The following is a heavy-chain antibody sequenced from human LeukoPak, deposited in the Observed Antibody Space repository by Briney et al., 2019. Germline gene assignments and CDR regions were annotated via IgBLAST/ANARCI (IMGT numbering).Heavy chain of an antibody. V-gene: IGHV3-30*02. Sequence: GGSLRLSCATSGFNLNTFIMHWVRQGPGKGLEWVTFLRAGGPYGTEKFYADSVKGRFTISTDNSKNTLFLQMNSLRPEDTAVYYCASSRSYDYVWGSSIGAIDYWGQGTLVTVSS. CDR2: LRAGGPYGTEK. CDR1: GFNLNTFI. D-gene: IGHD3-16*01. CDR3: ASSRSYDYVWGSSIGAIDY. J-gene: IGHJ4*02.